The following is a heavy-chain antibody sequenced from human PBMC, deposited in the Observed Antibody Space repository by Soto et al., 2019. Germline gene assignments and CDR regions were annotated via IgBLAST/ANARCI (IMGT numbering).Heavy chain of an antibody. CDR2: IYPSGST. Sequence: SETLSLTCTVSGGSISGHACIWVRQPAGRGLEWIGHIYPSGSTSYNPSLRSRVTMSLDTSNNQIFLNLTSVTAADTAVFYCVRGRSYSVYDFWGPGTLVTVS. CDR3: VRGRSYSVYDF. D-gene: IGHD5-12*01. CDR1: GGSISGHA. J-gene: IGHJ4*02. V-gene: IGHV4-4*07.